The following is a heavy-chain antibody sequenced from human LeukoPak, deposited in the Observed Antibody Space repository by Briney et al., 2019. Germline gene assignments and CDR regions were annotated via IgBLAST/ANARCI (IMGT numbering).Heavy chain of an antibody. CDR1: GGSFSGYY. CDR3: ARGHGRRYWYCDL. V-gene: IGHV4-34*01. Sequence: SETLSLTCAVYGGSFSGYYWSWIRQPPGKGLEWIGEIKHSGSTNYNPSLKSRVTISVDTSKNQFSLKLSSVTAADTAVYYCARGHGRRYWYCDLWGRGTLVTVSS. CDR2: IKHSGST. J-gene: IGHJ2*01. D-gene: IGHD4-17*01.